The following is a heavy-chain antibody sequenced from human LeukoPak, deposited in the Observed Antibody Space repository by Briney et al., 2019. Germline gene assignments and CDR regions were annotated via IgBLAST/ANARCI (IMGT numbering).Heavy chain of an antibody. CDR1: GFTFSSYA. D-gene: IGHD3-22*01. Sequence: PGGSLRLSCAASGFTFSSYAMSWVRQAPGEGLEWVSAISGSGGSTYYADSVKGRFTISRDNSKNTLYLQMNSLRAEDTAVYYCAKDHGRWLLTYYYYGMDVWGQGTTVTVSS. V-gene: IGHV3-23*01. J-gene: IGHJ6*02. CDR2: ISGSGGST. CDR3: AKDHGRWLLTYYYYGMDV.